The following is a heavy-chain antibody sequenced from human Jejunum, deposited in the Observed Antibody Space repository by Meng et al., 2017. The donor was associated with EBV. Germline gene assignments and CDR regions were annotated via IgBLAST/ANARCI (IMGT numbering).Heavy chain of an antibody. J-gene: IGHJ5*02. CDR2: IYHTGST. V-gene: IGHV4-4*02. Sequence: QVQLQESGPGLVKPSGXLSLTCAVXGGSINSNDWWRWVRQSPVKGLEWIGDIYHTGSTNYNPSLKSRVTISVDKSKNHFSLKLNSVTAADTAIYYCARVLDCSTTSCYFGIDPWGQGTLVTVSS. CDR3: ARVLDCSTTSCYFGIDP. D-gene: IGHD2-2*01. CDR1: GGSINSNDW.